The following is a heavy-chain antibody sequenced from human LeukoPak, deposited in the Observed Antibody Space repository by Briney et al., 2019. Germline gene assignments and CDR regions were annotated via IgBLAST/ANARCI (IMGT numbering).Heavy chain of an antibody. CDR2: IIPILGIA. CDR1: GGTFSSYA. Sequence: GSSVMVSCKASGGTFSSYAISWVRQAPGQGLEWMGRIIPILGIANYAQKFQGRVTITADKSTSTAYMELSSLRSEDTAVYYCARVQAVAGLNWFDPWGQGTLVTVSS. D-gene: IGHD6-19*01. V-gene: IGHV1-69*04. CDR3: ARVQAVAGLNWFDP. J-gene: IGHJ5*02.